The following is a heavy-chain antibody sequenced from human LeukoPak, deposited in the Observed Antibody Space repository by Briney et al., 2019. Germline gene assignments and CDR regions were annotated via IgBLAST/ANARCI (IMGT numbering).Heavy chain of an antibody. CDR3: ARVRYDILTGYYGDAFDI. CDR1: GGSISSYY. CDR2: IYYSGSA. D-gene: IGHD3-9*01. Sequence: SETLSLTCTVSGGSISSYYWSWIRQPPGKGLEWIGYIYYSGSANHNPSLTSRVTISVDTSKNQFSLKLSSVTAADTAVYYFARVRYDILTGYYGDAFDIWGQGTMVTVSS. J-gene: IGHJ3*02. V-gene: IGHV4-59*01.